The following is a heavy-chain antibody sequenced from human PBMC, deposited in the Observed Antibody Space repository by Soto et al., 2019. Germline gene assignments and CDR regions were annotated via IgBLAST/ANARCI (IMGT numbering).Heavy chain of an antibody. D-gene: IGHD3-22*01. Sequence: SETLSLTCTVSGGSISSSSYYWGWIRQPPGKGLEWIGSIYYSGSTYYNPSLKSRVTISVDTSKNQFSLKLSSVTAADTAVYYCARKHSSGYYSDYGGQGTLVTVSS. CDR1: GGSISSSSYY. V-gene: IGHV4-39*01. CDR3: ARKHSSGYYSDY. CDR2: IYYSGST. J-gene: IGHJ4*02.